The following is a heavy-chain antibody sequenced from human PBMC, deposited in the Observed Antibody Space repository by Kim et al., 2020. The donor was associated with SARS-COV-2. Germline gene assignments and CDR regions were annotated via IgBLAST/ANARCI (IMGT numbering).Heavy chain of an antibody. V-gene: IGHV1-46*01. D-gene: IGHD2-21*01. J-gene: IGHJ5*02. Sequence: SYAQKFQGRVTMNRDTSTSTVYMELSSLTSEDTAVYFCTRTRVVARDWFDPWGQGTLVTVSS. CDR3: TRTRVVARDWFDP.